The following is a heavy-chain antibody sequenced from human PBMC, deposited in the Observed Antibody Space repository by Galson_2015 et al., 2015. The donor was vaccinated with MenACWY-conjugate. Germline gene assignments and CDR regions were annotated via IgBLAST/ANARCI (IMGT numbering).Heavy chain of an antibody. CDR3: AREQYSFYGMDV. V-gene: IGHV3-48*04. D-gene: IGHD5-18*01. CDR2: ISSSSSSTI. J-gene: IGHJ6*02. Sequence: SLRLSCAASGFTFSSYSMNWVRQAPGKGLEWVSYISSSSSSTIYYADSVKGRFTISRDNAKNSLYLQMNSLRAEDTAVYYCAREQYSFYGMDVWGQGATVTVSS. CDR1: GFTFSSYS.